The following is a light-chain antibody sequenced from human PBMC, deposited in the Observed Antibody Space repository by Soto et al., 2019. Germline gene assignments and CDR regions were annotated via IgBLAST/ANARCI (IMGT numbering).Light chain of an antibody. CDR2: GAS. V-gene: IGKV3-20*01. Sequence: IGLTQSPATLSVSPEERDTLSCRASQNISNYLIWYPQKPGQAPRLLIYGASTRATGIPDRFSGSGSGTDFTLTISRLEPEDSAVYYCQQDGSSPTWTFGQGTKVDIK. J-gene: IGKJ1*01. CDR1: QNISNY. CDR3: QQDGSSPTWT.